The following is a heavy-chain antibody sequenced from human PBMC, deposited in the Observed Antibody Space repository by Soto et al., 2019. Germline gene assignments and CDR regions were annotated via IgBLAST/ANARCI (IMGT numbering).Heavy chain of an antibody. D-gene: IGHD3-3*01. CDR1: GFIFSDSA. V-gene: IGHV3-73*02. J-gene: IGHJ4*02. CDR2: IRRKANNYAT. Sequence: EVQLVESGGGLVQPGGSLKLSCAASGFIFSDSALHWVRQASGKGLEWVGRIRRKANNYATTYAASVEGRFAISRDDSKNTAYLQRNSMKAEDTAIYYCTRAIDASSGYPRYYLDYWGQGTLVTVSS. CDR3: TRAIDASSGYPRYYLDY.